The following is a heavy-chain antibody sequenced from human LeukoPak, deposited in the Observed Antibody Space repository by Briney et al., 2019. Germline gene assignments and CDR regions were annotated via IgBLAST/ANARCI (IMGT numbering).Heavy chain of an antibody. V-gene: IGHV4-34*01. J-gene: IGHJ4*02. CDR3: ARDRVERALWSDVSYYFDY. Sequence: SETLSLTCAVYGGSFSGYYWSWIRQPPGKGLEWIGEINHSGSTNYNPSLKSRVTISVDTSKNQFSLKLSSVTAADTAVYYCARDRVERALWSDVSYYFDYWGQGTLVTVSS. CDR2: INHSGST. D-gene: IGHD3-16*01. CDR1: GGSFSGYY.